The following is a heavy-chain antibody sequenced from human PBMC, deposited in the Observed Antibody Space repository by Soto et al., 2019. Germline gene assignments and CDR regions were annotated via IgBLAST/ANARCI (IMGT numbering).Heavy chain of an antibody. Sequence: ASVKFSCKASGYIFTRNGISWVRQGPGQGLEWMGWISAKNGDTNYAQKFQGRVIMTTDTSTSTAYMELRSLRSDDTAVYYCVRDRDSDTWPSRDVWGQGTTVTVSS. V-gene: IGHV1-18*01. CDR2: ISAKNGDT. CDR1: GYIFTRNG. CDR3: VRDRDSDTWPSRDV. J-gene: IGHJ6*02. D-gene: IGHD1-26*01.